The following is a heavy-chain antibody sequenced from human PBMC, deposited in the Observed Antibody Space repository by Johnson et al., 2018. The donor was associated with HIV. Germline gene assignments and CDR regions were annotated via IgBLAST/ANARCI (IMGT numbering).Heavy chain of an antibody. CDR1: GVSFSSYW. D-gene: IGHD1-1*01. V-gene: IGHV3-30*03. CDR2: ISHDGSTT. CDR3: AREELEPDVFDI. J-gene: IGHJ3*02. Sequence: QVQLVESGGGLVQPGGSLRLSCVDSGVSFSSYWMSWVRQAPGKGLEWVAVISHDGSTTSYADSVKGRFTISRDNAKNTLYLQMNRLGAEDTAVYYCAREELEPDVFDIWGQGTMVTVSS.